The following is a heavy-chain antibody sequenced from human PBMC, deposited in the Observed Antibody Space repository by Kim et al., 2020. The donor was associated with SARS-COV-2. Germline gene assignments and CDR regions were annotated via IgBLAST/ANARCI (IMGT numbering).Heavy chain of an antibody. D-gene: IGHD2-2*01. V-gene: IGHV3-48*02. J-gene: IGHJ5*02. Sequence: VKGRFTISRDNAKNSLHLQMNSLRDEDTAVYYCARDPPDIVVVPAATFDPWGQGTLVTVSS. CDR3: ARDPPDIVVVPAATFDP.